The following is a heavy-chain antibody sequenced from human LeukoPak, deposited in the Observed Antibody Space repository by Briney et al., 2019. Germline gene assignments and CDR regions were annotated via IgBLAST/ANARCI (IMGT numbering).Heavy chain of an antibody. CDR2: IDPAGTDT. J-gene: IGHJ4*02. V-gene: IGHV3-7*01. Sequence: PGGSLRLSCAASGLSFNSYWMTWVRQAPGRGLEWVANIDPAGTDTYYVDPVKGRFIISRDNAKNLVYLQMNTLRAEDTAVYSCGRFGYVAGIDLWGQGTLVTVSS. CDR3: GRFGYVAGIDL. CDR1: GLSFNSYW. D-gene: IGHD6-19*01.